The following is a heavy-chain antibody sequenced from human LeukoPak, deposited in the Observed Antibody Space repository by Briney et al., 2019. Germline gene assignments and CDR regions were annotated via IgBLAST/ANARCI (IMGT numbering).Heavy chain of an antibody. Sequence: PGGSLRLSCAASEFSVGSNYMTWVRQAPGKGLEWVSLIYSGGSTYYADSVKGRFTISRDSSKNTLYLQMNSLRAEDTAVYCCARGPSGYHNTGGQGTLVTVSS. CDR3: ARGPSGYHNT. J-gene: IGHJ4*02. CDR2: IYSGGST. CDR1: EFSVGSNY. V-gene: IGHV3-66*01. D-gene: IGHD5-12*01.